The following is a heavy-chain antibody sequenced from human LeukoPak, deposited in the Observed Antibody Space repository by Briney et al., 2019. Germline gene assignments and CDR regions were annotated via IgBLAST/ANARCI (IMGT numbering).Heavy chain of an antibody. V-gene: IGHV4-59*01. CDR3: ARFRGLNYYDSSGYYYLDY. J-gene: IGHJ4*02. Sequence: SETLSLTCTVSGGSISSYYWSWIRRPPGKGLEWIGYIYYSGSTNYNPSLESRVTISVDTSKNQFSLKLSSVTAADTAVYYCARFRGLNYYDSSGYYYLDYWGQGTLVTVSS. CDR2: IYYSGST. CDR1: GGSISSYY. D-gene: IGHD3-22*01.